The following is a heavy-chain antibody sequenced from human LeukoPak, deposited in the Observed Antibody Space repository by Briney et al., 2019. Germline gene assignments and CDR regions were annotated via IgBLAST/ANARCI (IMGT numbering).Heavy chain of an antibody. CDR1: GFPFIEYS. Sequence: PGGSLRLSCTASGFPFIEYSMNWVPQAPGQGLEWISYIGIDSGNTKYADSVRGRFTISADKAKNSLYLQMNSLRVEDTAVYYCARDHNYAFDNWGKGTLVSVAS. CDR2: IGIDSGNT. V-gene: IGHV3-48*01. CDR3: ARDHNYAFDN. J-gene: IGHJ4*02. D-gene: IGHD1-1*01.